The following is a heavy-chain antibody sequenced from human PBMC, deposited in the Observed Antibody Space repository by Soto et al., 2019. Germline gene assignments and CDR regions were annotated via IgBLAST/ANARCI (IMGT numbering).Heavy chain of an antibody. V-gene: IGHV1-3*01. CDR3: ARSTMVRGVTP. CDR1: GYTFTSYA. Sequence: XSVKVSCKASGYTFTSYAMHWVRQAPGQRLEWMGWINAGNGNTKYSQKFQGRVTITRDTSASTAYMELSSLRFEDTAVYYCARSTMVRGVTPWGQGNLVTVSS. CDR2: INAGNGNT. J-gene: IGHJ5*02. D-gene: IGHD3-10*01.